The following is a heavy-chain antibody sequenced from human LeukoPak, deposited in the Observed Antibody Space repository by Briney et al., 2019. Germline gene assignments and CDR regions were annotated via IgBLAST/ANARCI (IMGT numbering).Heavy chain of an antibody. Sequence: GGSLRLFCAAAGFTFSNYAMHWVRQAPGKGLEWVAVISYDGRNKYYADSVKGRFTISRDNSKNTLYLQMNSLRAEDTAVYYCASGPTYYYGSGSYRDYWGQGTLVTVSS. V-gene: IGHV3-30*04. CDR3: ASGPTYYYGSGSYRDY. J-gene: IGHJ4*02. CDR1: GFTFSNYA. CDR2: ISYDGRNK. D-gene: IGHD3-10*01.